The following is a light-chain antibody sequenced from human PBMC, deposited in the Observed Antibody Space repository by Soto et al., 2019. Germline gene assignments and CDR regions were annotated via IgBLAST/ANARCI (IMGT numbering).Light chain of an antibody. CDR2: RNN. CDR1: SSNIGSNY. J-gene: IGLJ1*01. CDR3: AAWEESMSGYV. V-gene: IGLV1-47*01. Sequence: QSVLTQPPSASGTPGQRVTISCSGSSSNIGSNYVYWYQQLPGTAPKLLIYRNNQRPSGVPDRFSGSKSGTSASLAISGLRSEDEADYYCAAWEESMSGYVFGTGPKVTV.